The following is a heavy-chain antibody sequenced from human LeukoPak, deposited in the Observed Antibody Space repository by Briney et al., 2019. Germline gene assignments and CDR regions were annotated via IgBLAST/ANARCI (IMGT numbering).Heavy chain of an antibody. CDR1: GFNVSTNY. V-gene: IGHV3-53*04. Sequence: PGGSLRLSCAASGFNVSTNYLSCVRQAPGKGLEWVSVMYRSGSTYYADSVKGRFTISRHNSKNTVYLLMNSLRVEDTAVYYCARDAGHSSSSPLDVWGQGTTVTVSS. D-gene: IGHD6-6*01. J-gene: IGHJ6*02. CDR3: ARDAGHSSSSPLDV. CDR2: MYRSGST.